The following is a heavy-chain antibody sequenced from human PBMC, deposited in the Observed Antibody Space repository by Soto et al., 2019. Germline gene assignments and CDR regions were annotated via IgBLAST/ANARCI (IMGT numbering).Heavy chain of an antibody. V-gene: IGHV1-18*01. CDR3: ARDCTGGSCFCIY. Sequence: ASVKVSCKASGYTLTNYAISWVRRAPGQGPEWMGWINTYNGNSNYAQKFQGRVTMTTDTSTNTAYMELRSLTSDDTAVYYCARDCTGGSCFCIYWGQGTLVTVSS. CDR1: GYTLTNYA. D-gene: IGHD2-15*01. CDR2: INTYNGNS. J-gene: IGHJ4*02.